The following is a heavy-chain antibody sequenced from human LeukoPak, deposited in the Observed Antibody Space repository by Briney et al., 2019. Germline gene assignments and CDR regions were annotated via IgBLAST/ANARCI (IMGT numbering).Heavy chain of an antibody. CDR2: IISSGSTI. Sequence: GGSLRLSCAASGFTFSDYYMSWIRQAPGKGLEWVSYIISSGSTIYYADAVKGRFTISRDNAKNSLYLQLNSLRAEDTAVYYCARDQEAVAGRAFDYWGKGTLVTVSS. V-gene: IGHV3-11*04. D-gene: IGHD6-19*01. J-gene: IGHJ4*02. CDR1: GFTFSDYY. CDR3: ARDQEAVAGRAFDY.